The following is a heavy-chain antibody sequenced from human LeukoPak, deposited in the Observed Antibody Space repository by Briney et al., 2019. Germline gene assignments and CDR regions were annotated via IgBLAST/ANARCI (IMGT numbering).Heavy chain of an antibody. D-gene: IGHD6-19*01. CDR1: GFTFSNYG. Sequence: GGSLRLSCAASGFTFSNYGMHWVRQAPGKGLEWVAFIRYDGSNKYYADSVKGRFTISRDNSKNTLHLQMNSLRAEDTAVYHCAKGHSSGVDYWGQGTLVTVSS. J-gene: IGHJ4*02. CDR2: IRYDGSNK. CDR3: AKGHSSGVDY. V-gene: IGHV3-30*02.